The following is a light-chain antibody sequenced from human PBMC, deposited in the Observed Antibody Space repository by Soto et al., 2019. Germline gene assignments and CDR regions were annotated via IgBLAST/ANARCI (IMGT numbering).Light chain of an antibody. Sequence: EIVLTQSPGTLSLSPGERATLSCRASQTVSSSSLAWYQQKPGQAPRLLISGASTRAAGFPDRFSGSGSGTDFTLTISRLEPEDFAVYYCQQYGSSPRTFGQGTKV. CDR3: QQYGSSPRT. V-gene: IGKV3-20*01. CDR2: GAS. CDR1: QTVSSSS. J-gene: IGKJ1*01.